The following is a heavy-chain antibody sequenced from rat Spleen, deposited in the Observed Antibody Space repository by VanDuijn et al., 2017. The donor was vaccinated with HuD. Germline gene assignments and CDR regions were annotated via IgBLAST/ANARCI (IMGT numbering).Heavy chain of an antibody. J-gene: IGHJ2*01. CDR3: AVSGYGY. CDR1: GFTFSNYW. V-gene: IGHV5-58*01. Sequence: EVQVVETGGGLVQPGRSLKLSCVASGFTFSNYWMYWVRQAPGKGLEWVSSISSDGFNTYYPDSVKGRFTISRDNAENTVYLQMNTLRSEDTATYYCAVSGYGYWGQGVMVTVSS. CDR2: ISSDGFNT. D-gene: IGHD4-3*01.